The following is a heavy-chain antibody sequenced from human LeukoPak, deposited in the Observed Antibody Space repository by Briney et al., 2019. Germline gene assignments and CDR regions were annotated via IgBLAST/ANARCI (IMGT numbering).Heavy chain of an antibody. CDR1: GGSFSGYY. V-gene: IGHV4-34*01. CDR2: INHSGST. CDR3: ARGLGGTGGYSSGYYHYYYYYYMDV. D-gene: IGHD3-22*01. J-gene: IGHJ6*03. Sequence: SEALSLTCAVYGGSFSGYYWSWIRQPPGKGLEWIGEINHSGSTNYNPSLKSRVTISVDTSKNQFSLKLSSVTAADTAVYYCARGLGGTGGYSSGYYHYYYYYYMDVWGKGTTLTVSS.